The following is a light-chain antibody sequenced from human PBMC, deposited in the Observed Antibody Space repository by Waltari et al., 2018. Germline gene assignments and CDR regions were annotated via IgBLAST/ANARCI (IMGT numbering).Light chain of an antibody. CDR2: WAS. V-gene: IGKV4-1*01. CDR3: QQYYSSPFN. CDR1: QSVLSSSNNKNY. J-gene: IGKJ2*01. Sequence: DIAMTQSPDSLSVSLGEGATITCKSTQSVLSSSNNKNYLAWYQQKPGQPPKLLIYWASTRESGVPDRFSGSGSGTDFTLTINSLQAEDVAIYYCQQYYSSPFNFGQGTKLEI.